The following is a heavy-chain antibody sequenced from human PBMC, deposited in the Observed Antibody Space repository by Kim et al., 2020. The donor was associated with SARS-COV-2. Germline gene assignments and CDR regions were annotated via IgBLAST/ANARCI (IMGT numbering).Heavy chain of an antibody. CDR3: ARDFSSYYDSSYMDV. J-gene: IGHJ6*02. Sequence: GGSLRLSCAASGFTFSSYSMNWVRQAPGKGLEWVSSISSSSSYIYYADSVKVRFTISRDNAKNSLYLQMNSLRAEDTAVYYCARDFSSYYDSSYMDVWGQGTTVTVSS. CDR1: GFTFSSYS. CDR2: ISSSSSYI. D-gene: IGHD3-22*01. V-gene: IGHV3-21*01.